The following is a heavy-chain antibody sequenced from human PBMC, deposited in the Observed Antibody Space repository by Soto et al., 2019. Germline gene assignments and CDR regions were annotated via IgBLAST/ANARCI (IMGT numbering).Heavy chain of an antibody. J-gene: IGHJ4*02. Sequence: EVQLLESGGGLVQPGGSLRLSCAASGFTFTSHALSWVRQAPGGGLERVAAISGGGDRTEFADSVKGRFAISRDNSQNRIYLQLNSLRAEDTAVYYCAKSGRWYLGDYFDYWGQGTLVTVSS. CDR3: AKSGRWYLGDYFDY. V-gene: IGHV3-23*01. CDR1: GFTFTSHA. CDR2: ISGGGDRT. D-gene: IGHD6-13*01.